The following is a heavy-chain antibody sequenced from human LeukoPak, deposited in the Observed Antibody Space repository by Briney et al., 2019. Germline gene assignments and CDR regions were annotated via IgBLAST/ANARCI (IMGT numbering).Heavy chain of an antibody. Sequence: PGCALPLSYLACGLTFHSYWMHWVGQDPGDGLEGVSAISGCGCRTYYADAVKCRFTISRDNSTNTLYLQMNSLRAEDTAVYYCANAGEQYYDFWSGYYTAYNWFDPWGQGTLVTVSS. D-gene: IGHD3-3*01. CDR3: ANAGEQYYDFWSGYYTAYNWFDP. CDR1: GLTFHSYW. V-gene: IGHV3-23*01. CDR2: ISGCGCRT. J-gene: IGHJ5*02.